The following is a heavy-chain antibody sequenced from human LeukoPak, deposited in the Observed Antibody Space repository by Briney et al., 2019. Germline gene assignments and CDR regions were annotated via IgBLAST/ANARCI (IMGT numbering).Heavy chain of an antibody. CDR1: GYTFTNYY. V-gene: IGHV1-46*01. CDR2: INPNGGST. CDR3: ARERRTWGEDF. Sequence: ASVKISCKASGYTFTNYYIHWVRQAPGQGLEWVGLINPNGGSTGYAQRFQGRVTVTTDTSTSTVYMELNSLGSEDTAVYYCARERRTWGEDFWGQGTLVTVSS. J-gene: IGHJ4*02. D-gene: IGHD3-16*01.